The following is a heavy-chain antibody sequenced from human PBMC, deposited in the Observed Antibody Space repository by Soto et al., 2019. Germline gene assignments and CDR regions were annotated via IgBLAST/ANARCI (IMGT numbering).Heavy chain of an antibody. Sequence: SETLSLTCTVSGGSTSSYHWTWIRQPPGKGLEWIGYVYYTGINKYNPSLKSRVTISLDTSKNQFSLKLSSVTAADTAVYYCARHGTYSYGNRYYFDYWGQGTLVTVSS. D-gene: IGHD5-18*01. J-gene: IGHJ4*02. CDR1: GGSTSSYH. V-gene: IGHV4-59*08. CDR2: VYYTGIN. CDR3: ARHGTYSYGNRYYFDY.